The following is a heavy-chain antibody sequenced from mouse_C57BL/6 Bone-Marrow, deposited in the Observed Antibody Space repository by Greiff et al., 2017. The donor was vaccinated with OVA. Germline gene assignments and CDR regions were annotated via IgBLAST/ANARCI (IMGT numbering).Heavy chain of an antibody. CDR1: GYTFTSYW. CDR2: IHPSDSDT. CDR3: AISYYYGSSYWYFDV. Sequence: QVQLQQSGAELVKPGASVKVSCKASGYTFTSYWMHWVKQRPGQGLEWIGRIHPSDSDTSYNQKFKGKATLTVDKSSSTAYMQLSSLTSEDSAVYYCAISYYYGSSYWYFDVWGTGTTVTVSS. V-gene: IGHV1-74*01. D-gene: IGHD1-1*01. J-gene: IGHJ1*03.